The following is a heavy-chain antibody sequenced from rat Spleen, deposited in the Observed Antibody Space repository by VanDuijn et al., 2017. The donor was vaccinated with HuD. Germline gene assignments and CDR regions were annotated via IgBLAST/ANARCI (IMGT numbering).Heavy chain of an antibody. D-gene: IGHD1-12*03. J-gene: IGHJ2*01. CDR2: IWGNGNT. Sequence: QVQLKESGPGLVQPSQTLSLTCTVSGFSLSSYGVMWVRQPPGKGLEWMGVIWGNGNTNYSSALKSRLTISRDTSKSQVFLKMNNLETEDTTMYFCASHHYYDGYYLDFWCQGVMVTVSS. V-gene: IGHV2S61*01. CDR3: ASHHYYDGYYLDF. CDR1: GFSLSSYG.